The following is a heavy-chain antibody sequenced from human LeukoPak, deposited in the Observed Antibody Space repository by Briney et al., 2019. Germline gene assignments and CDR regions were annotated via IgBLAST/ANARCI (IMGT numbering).Heavy chain of an antibody. Sequence: ASVKVSCKASGYTFTGYYMHWVRQAPGQGLEWMGWINPKSGGTNYLQKVQGRVTMTRDTSISTAYMELSRLRPDDTAVYYCARATAENDYWGQGTLVTVSS. D-gene: IGHD1-14*01. CDR2: INPKSGGT. J-gene: IGHJ4*02. CDR3: ARATAENDY. CDR1: GYTFTGYY. V-gene: IGHV1-2*02.